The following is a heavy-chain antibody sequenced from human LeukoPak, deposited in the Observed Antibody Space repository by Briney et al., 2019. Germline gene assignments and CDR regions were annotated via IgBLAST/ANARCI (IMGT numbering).Heavy chain of an antibody. CDR3: ARDQDIAAAGSYFDY. J-gene: IGHJ4*02. Sequence: ETLSLTCTVSGGSISSSSYYWGWIRQPPGKGLEWVSSISSSSSYIYYADSVKGRFTISRDNAKNSLYLQMNSLRAEDTAVYYCARDQDIAAAGSYFDYWGQGTLVTVSS. CDR1: GGSISSSS. V-gene: IGHV3-21*01. D-gene: IGHD6-13*01. CDR2: ISSSSSYI.